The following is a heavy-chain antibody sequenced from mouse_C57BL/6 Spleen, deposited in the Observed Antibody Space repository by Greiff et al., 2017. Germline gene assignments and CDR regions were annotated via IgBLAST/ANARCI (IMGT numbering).Heavy chain of an antibody. Sequence: EVQLQQSGPGLVKPSPSLSLTCSVTGYSITSGYYWNWIRQFPGNKLEWMGYIRYDGSNNYNPSLKNRISITRDTSKNQFFLKLHSVTTEDPATYYCASPHYYGSKDWYFDVWGTGTTVTVSS. V-gene: IGHV3-6*01. J-gene: IGHJ1*03. CDR3: ASPHYYGSKDWYFDV. CDR2: IRYDGSN. D-gene: IGHD1-1*01. CDR1: GYSITSGYY.